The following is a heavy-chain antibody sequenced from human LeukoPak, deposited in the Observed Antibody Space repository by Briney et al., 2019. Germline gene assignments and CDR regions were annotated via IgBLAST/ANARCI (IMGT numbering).Heavy chain of an antibody. CDR2: ISTSSSYI. J-gene: IGHJ4*02. V-gene: IGHV3-21*03. CDR3: TRDWELIAAAGTRDY. D-gene: IGHD6-13*01. Sequence: GGSLRLSCAASGFRFSSYSINWVRQAPGKGLEWVSSISTSSSYIYYADSVKGRFTISRDNAKNSLYLQMNSLKTEDTAVYYCTRDWELIAAAGTRDYWGQGTLVTVSS. CDR1: GFRFSSYS.